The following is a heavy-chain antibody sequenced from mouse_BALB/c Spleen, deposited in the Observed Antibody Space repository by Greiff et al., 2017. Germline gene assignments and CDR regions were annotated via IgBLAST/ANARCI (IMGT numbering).Heavy chain of an antibody. CDR1: GFDFSRYW. J-gene: IGHJ4*01. D-gene: IGHD2-10*02. Sequence: DVKLQESGGGLVQPGGSLKLSCAASGFDFSRYWMSWVRQAPGKGLEWIGEINPDSSTINYTPSLKDKFIISRDNAKNTLYLQMSKVRSEDTALYYCARGGYGNLYSMDYWGQGTSVTVSS. V-gene: IGHV4-1*02. CDR3: ARGGYGNLYSMDY. CDR2: INPDSSTI.